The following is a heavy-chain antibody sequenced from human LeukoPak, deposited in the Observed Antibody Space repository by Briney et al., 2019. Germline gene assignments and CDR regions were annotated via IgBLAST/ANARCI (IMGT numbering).Heavy chain of an antibody. CDR3: ARDWEYSLDP. J-gene: IGHJ5*02. Sequence: PGGSLRLSCAASGFIFGNHFMTWLRQAPGKGLEGVSCISPSGDIMYYADSVKGRFTISRDNAKDSLFLQMDNLRDEDTAVYYCARDWEYSLDPWGQGTLVTVSS. CDR2: ISPSGDIM. D-gene: IGHD2/OR15-2a*01. V-gene: IGHV3-11*04. CDR1: GFIFGNHF.